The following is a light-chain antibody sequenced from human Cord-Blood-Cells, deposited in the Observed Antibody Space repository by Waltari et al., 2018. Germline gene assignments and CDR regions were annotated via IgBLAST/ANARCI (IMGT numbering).Light chain of an antibody. Sequence: DIQLPQSPSSLSASVGARVTITCRASQGISSYLAWYQQKPGKAPKLLIYAASTLQSGVPSRFSGSGSGTEFTLTISSLQPEDFATYDCQQLNSYPYTFGQGTKREIK. V-gene: IGKV1-9*01. J-gene: IGKJ2*01. CDR1: QGISSY. CDR2: AAS. CDR3: QQLNSYPYT.